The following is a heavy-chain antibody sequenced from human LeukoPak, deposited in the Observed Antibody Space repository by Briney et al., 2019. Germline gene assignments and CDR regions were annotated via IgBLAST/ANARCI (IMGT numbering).Heavy chain of an antibody. J-gene: IGHJ6*02. Sequence: PSETLSLTCTVSSDSISSYYWSWIRQHPGKGLEWIGYITYSGNTYYYPALNSRVTVSLGTSKTQFSLKLSSVTAADTAVYYCARIAYDALDSYYYGMDVWGQGTTVTVSS. V-gene: IGHV4-31*03. CDR3: ARIAYDALDSYYYGMDV. D-gene: IGHD3-3*01. CDR2: ITYSGNT. CDR1: SDSISSYY.